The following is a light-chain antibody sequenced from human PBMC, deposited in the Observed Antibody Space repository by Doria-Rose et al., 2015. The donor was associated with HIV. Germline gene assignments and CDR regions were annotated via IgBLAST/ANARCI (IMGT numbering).Light chain of an antibody. J-gene: IGKJ5*01. CDR3: QQYGTSRGT. V-gene: IGKV3-20*01. CDR1: QRVKSSY. CDR2: DAS. Sequence: TQSPGTLSLSPGERATLSCRASQRVKSSYLAWYQQKPGQAPRLLIYDASTRATGIPDRSSGSGSGTDFTLTINRLEPEDVAVYYCQQYGTSRGTFGQGTRLEIK.